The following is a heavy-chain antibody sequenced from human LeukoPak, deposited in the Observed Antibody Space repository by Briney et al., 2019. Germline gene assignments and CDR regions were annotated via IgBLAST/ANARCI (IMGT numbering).Heavy chain of an antibody. CDR2: ISSSGSAI. CDR1: GFTFSSYE. Sequence: GGSLRLSCAASGFTFSSYEMNWVRQAPGKGLEWVSYISSSGSAIYYADSVKRRFTISRDNAKNSLYLQMNSLRAEDTAVYYCARVGSSGQDGFDIWGQGTMVTVSS. D-gene: IGHD3-22*01. J-gene: IGHJ3*02. V-gene: IGHV3-48*03. CDR3: ARVGSSGQDGFDI.